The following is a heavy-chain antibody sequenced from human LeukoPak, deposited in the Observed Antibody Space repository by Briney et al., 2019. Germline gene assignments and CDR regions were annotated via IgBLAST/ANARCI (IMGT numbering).Heavy chain of an antibody. Sequence: ASVKVSCKASGYTFTGYYMHWVRQAPGQGLEWMGWINPNSGGTNYAQKFQGRVTMTRDTSISTACMELSRLRSDDTAVYYCASWEDGYNPDSFDYWGQGTLVTVSS. D-gene: IGHD5-24*01. CDR3: ASWEDGYNPDSFDY. V-gene: IGHV1-2*02. CDR2: INPNSGGT. J-gene: IGHJ4*02. CDR1: GYTFTGYY.